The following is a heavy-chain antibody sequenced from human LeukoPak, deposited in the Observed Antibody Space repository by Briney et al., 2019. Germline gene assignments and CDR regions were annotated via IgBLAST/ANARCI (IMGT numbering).Heavy chain of an antibody. J-gene: IGHJ4*02. Sequence: SETLSLTCAVYGGSFSGYYWSWIRQPPGKGLEWIGEINHSGSTNYNPSLKSRVTISVDTSKNQFSLELSSVTAADTAVYYCARGPLIAVAGFDYWGQGTLVTVSS. CDR2: INHSGST. V-gene: IGHV4-34*01. CDR3: ARGPLIAVAGFDY. CDR1: GGSFSGYY. D-gene: IGHD6-19*01.